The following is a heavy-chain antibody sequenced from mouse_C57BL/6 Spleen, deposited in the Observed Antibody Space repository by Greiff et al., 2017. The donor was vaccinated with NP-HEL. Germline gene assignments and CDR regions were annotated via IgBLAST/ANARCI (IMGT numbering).Heavy chain of an antibody. J-gene: IGHJ3*01. Sequence: QVQLQQPGAELVRPGTSVKLSCKASGYTFTSYWMHWVKQRPGQGLEWIGVIDPSDSYTNYNQKFKGKATLTVDTSSSTAYMQLSSLTSEDSAVYYCARDSNYGGVFAYWGQGTLVTVSA. CDR3: ARDSNYGGVFAY. V-gene: IGHV1-59*01. CDR1: GYTFTSYW. D-gene: IGHD2-5*01. CDR2: IDPSDSYT.